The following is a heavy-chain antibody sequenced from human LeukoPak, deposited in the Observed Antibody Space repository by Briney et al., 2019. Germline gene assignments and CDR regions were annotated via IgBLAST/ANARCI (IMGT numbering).Heavy chain of an antibody. J-gene: IGHJ4*02. Sequence: PSQTLSLTCAVSGGSISSGGYSWSWLRQPPGKGLEWIVYIYDSGSTYYNPSLKSRVSISVDRSKNQFSLKLSSVTAADTAVYSCARGIGYYDSSGYPYFDYWGQGTLVTVSS. CDR3: ARGIGYYDSSGYPYFDY. D-gene: IGHD3-22*01. V-gene: IGHV4-30-2*01. CDR2: IYDSGST. CDR1: GGSISSGGYS.